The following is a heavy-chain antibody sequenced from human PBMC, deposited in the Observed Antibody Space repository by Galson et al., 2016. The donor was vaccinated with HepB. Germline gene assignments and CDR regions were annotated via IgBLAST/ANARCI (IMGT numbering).Heavy chain of an antibody. CDR2: TNHSGSI. CDR1: GGSFSGYY. CDR3: AFTTGIYYLDY. D-gene: IGHD7-27*01. Sequence: SETLSLTCAVYGGSFSGYYWSWIRQPPGKGLEWIGETNHSGSINYNPSLKSRVTVSADASKNQFSLKMSSVTAADTALYYCAFTTGIYYLDYWGQGTLVTVSS. J-gene: IGHJ4*02. V-gene: IGHV4-34*01.